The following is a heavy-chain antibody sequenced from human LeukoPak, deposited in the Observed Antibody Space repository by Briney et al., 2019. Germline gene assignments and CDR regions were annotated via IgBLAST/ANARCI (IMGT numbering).Heavy chain of an antibody. V-gene: IGHV3-30*02. J-gene: IGHJ6*03. CDR2: IRYDGSNK. CDR1: GFTFSSYG. CDR3: AKVGRRYYYYYYMDV. Sequence: GGSLRLSCAASGFTFSSYGMHWVRQAPGKGLEWVAFIRYDGSNKYYADSVKGRFTISRDNSKNTLYLQMNSLRAEDTAVYYCAKVGRRYYYYYYMDVWGKGTTVTVSS.